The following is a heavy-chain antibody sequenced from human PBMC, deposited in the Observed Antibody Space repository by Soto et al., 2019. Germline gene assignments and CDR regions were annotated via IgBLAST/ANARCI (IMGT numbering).Heavy chain of an antibody. D-gene: IGHD3-3*01. CDR1: GFTFSSYW. CDR3: AREWIFGVVRMRWAVRYFDY. Sequence: GGSLRLSCAASGFTFSSYWMSWVRQAPGKGLEWVANIKQDGSEKYYADSVKGRFTISRDNSKNTLYLQMNSLRAEDTAVYYCAREWIFGVVRMRWAVRYFDYWGQGTLVTVSS. CDR2: IKQDGSEK. J-gene: IGHJ4*02. V-gene: IGHV3-7*01.